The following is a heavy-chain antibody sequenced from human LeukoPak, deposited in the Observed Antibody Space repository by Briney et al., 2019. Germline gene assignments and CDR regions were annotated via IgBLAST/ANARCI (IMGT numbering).Heavy chain of an antibody. V-gene: IGHV4-4*07. J-gene: IGHJ6*03. CDR2: LYPGVST. CDR1: GGPIYSYY. Sequence: SETLSLTCTVSGGPIYSYYWSWIRQTAGKGLEWIGRLYPGVSTNYHPSLKSRVTMSVDTSKNQFALKLSAVTAADTAVYYCARLKFYDSTGYSPGHYMDVWGKGTTVTVSS. CDR3: ARLKFYDSTGYSPGHYMDV. D-gene: IGHD3-22*01.